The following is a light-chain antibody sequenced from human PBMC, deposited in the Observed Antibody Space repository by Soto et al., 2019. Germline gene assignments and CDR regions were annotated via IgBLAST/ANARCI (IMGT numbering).Light chain of an antibody. J-gene: IGKJ5*01. CDR1: QSINNY. CDR2: SAS. V-gene: IGKV1-39*01. Sequence: DIQMTQSPASLSVSVGDRFTITCRASQSINNYLNWYLQRPGQAPKLLIRSASTLQRGVPSRFSGSGSRTEFTLTIADLQPYDFGTYYCQQSLTMPITFGHGTRLDIK. CDR3: QQSLTMPIT.